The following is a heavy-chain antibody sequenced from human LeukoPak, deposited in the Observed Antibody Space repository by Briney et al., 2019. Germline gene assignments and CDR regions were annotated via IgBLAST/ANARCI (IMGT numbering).Heavy chain of an antibody. Sequence: GGSLRLSCAASGFTFSSYSMNWVRQAPGKGLEWVSSISSSSSYIYYADSVKGRFTISRDNAKNSLYLQMNSLRAEDTAVYYCVRDFRPGRSLRGYYYYGMDVWGKGTTVTVSS. CDR2: ISSSSSYI. J-gene: IGHJ6*04. V-gene: IGHV3-21*01. D-gene: IGHD4-23*01. CDR1: GFTFSSYS. CDR3: VRDFRPGRSLRGYYYYGMDV.